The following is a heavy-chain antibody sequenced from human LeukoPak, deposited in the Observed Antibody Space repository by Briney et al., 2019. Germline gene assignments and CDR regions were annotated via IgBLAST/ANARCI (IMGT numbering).Heavy chain of an antibody. CDR1: GFTFDDYA. V-gene: IGHV3-9*01. D-gene: IGHD6-13*01. Sequence: SGGSLRLSCAASGFTFDDYAMHWVRQAPGKGLEWVSGISWNSGSIGYADSVKGRFTISRDNAKNSLYLQMNSLGAEDTALYYCAKDTSGIAAAPDYWGQGTLVTVSS. J-gene: IGHJ4*02. CDR2: ISWNSGSI. CDR3: AKDTSGIAAAPDY.